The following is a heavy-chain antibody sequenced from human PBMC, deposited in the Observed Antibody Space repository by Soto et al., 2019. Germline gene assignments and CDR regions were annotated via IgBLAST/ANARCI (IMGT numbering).Heavy chain of an antibody. J-gene: IGHJ1*01. CDR3: ARFEQLVLH. CDR2: FIPILGTL. D-gene: IGHD6-13*01. V-gene: IGHV1-69*01. CDR1: GGTFSNFA. Sequence: QVQLVQSGAEVQKPGSSVKVSCKASGGTFSNFAISWVRQAPGQGLEWMGGFIPILGTLNYAQRFQGRLTISADESTSTAYMELSRLRSEDTAVYYCARFEQLVLHWGQGTLVTVSS.